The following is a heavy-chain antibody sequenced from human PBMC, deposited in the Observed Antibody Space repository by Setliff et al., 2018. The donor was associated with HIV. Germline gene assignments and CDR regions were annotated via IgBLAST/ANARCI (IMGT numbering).Heavy chain of an antibody. CDR3: SRLTRTSSNSYRGRFDP. Sequence: ETLSLTCSISDASINSNNYYWVWIRQTPGKGLEWIGSIYYTGTAYYNPSLKSRVFISVDTSKNQFSLNLSSVSAADTAVYFCSRLTRTSSNSYRGRFDPWGQGTLVTVSS. D-gene: IGHD6-13*01. CDR2: IYYTGTA. J-gene: IGHJ5*02. V-gene: IGHV4-39*01. CDR1: DASINSNNYY.